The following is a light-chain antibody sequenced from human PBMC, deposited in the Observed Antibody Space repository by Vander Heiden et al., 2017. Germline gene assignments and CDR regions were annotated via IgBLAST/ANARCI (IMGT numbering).Light chain of an antibody. V-gene: IGKV3-20*01. CDR1: QSVSSSY. Sequence: EIVLTQSSGTLPLSPGERASLSCRASQSVSSSYLALYQQKPGQAPRLLIYGASSRATGIPDRFSGSGSGTDFTLTISRLEPEDFAVYYCQQYGSSPYTFGQGTKLEIK. CDR3: QQYGSSPYT. J-gene: IGKJ2*01. CDR2: GAS.